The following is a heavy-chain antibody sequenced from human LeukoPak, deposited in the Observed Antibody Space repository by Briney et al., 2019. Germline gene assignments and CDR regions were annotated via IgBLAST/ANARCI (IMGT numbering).Heavy chain of an antibody. Sequence: AASVKVSCKASGYTFTNYFMHWVRQAPGQGLEWMGVINPSGGGTTYAQRSQGRVTMTRDTSTSTVHMELSSLRSEDTAVYYCARGQNKCLGHWGQGTLVTVSS. J-gene: IGHJ4*02. V-gene: IGHV1-46*01. CDR1: GYTFTNYF. CDR2: INPSGGGT. CDR3: ARGQNKCLGH. D-gene: IGHD2/OR15-2a*01.